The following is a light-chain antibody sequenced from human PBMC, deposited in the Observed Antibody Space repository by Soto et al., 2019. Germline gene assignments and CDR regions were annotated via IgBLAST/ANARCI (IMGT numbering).Light chain of an antibody. CDR3: QQYNSYSPA. V-gene: IGKV1-5*01. CDR1: QSISGW. CDR2: DAS. Sequence: DIPMTQSPSTLSASVGDRVTITCRASQSISGWLAWYQQKPGKAPKLLIYDASSLQSGVPSRFSGSGSGTEFTLTISSLQPDDFATYYCQQYNSYSPAFGQGTKVDIK. J-gene: IGKJ1*01.